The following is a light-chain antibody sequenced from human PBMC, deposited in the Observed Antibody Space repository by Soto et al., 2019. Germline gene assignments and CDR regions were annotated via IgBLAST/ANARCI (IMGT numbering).Light chain of an antibody. CDR1: QSISATY. Sequence: ETVLTQSQVTLSLSPLEISTLXCGASQSISATYLAWYQQKPGQAPRLLIYGASSRATGIPDRFSGSGSGTEFTLTISRLEPEDFAMYYCQQYGSSPLTFGGGTKVDIK. V-gene: IGKV3-20*01. CDR2: GAS. CDR3: QQYGSSPLT. J-gene: IGKJ4*01.